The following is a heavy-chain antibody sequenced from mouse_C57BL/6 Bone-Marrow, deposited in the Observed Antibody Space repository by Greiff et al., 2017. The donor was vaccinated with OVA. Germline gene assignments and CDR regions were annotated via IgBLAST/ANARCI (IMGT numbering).Heavy chain of an antibody. CDR3: ARRYIGYFDY. CDR2: ISGGGGNT. J-gene: IGHJ2*01. CDR1: GFTFSSYT. D-gene: IGHD2-14*01. V-gene: IGHV5-9*01. Sequence: EVKLVESGGGLVKPGGSLKLSCAASGFTFSSYTMSWVRQTPEKRLEWVATISGGGGNTYYPDSVKGRFTISRDNAKNTLYLQMSSLRSEDTALYYCARRYIGYFDYWGKGTTLTVSS.